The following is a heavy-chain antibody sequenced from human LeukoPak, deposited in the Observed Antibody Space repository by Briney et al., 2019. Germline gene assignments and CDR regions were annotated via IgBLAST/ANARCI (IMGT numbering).Heavy chain of an antibody. J-gene: IGHJ4*02. CDR1: GYTFTGYY. V-gene: IGHV1-2*02. D-gene: IGHD3-10*01. CDR2: INPNSGGT. Sequence: EASVKVSCKASGYTFTGYYMHWVRQAPGQGLEWMGWINPNSGGTNYAQKFQGRVTMTRDTSISTAYMELSRLRSDDTAVYYCARDLSSITMVRGVIRFDYWGQGTLVTVSS. CDR3: ARDLSSITMVRGVIRFDY.